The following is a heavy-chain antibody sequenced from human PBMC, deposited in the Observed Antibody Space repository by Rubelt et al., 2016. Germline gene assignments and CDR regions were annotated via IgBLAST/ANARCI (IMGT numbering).Heavy chain of an antibody. V-gene: IGHV4-34*01. CDR2: IYHSGST. CDR3: ATAPGSGSYLHP. Sequence: QVQLQQWGAGLLKPSETLSLTCAVHGGSINSNWWSWVRQPPGKGLEWIGEIYHSGSTRYSPSFRSRVTISVDKSKNQLSLTLTSVTAADTAVYYCATAPGSGSYLHPWGQGALVTVSS. D-gene: IGHD1-26*01. CDR1: GGSINSNW. J-gene: IGHJ5*02.